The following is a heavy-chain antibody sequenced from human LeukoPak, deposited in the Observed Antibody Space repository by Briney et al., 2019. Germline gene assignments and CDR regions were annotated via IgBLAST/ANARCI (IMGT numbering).Heavy chain of an antibody. CDR3: ARGDFRGLGGSGSYYYYYMDV. D-gene: IGHD3-10*01. CDR1: GYTFTGYY. J-gene: IGHJ6*03. Sequence: ASVKVSCKASGYTFTGYYMHWVRQAPGQGLEWMGWMNPNSGNTGYAQKFQGRVTMTRNTSINTAYMELSSLRSEDTAVYYCARGDFRGLGGSGSYYYYYMDVWGKGTTVTISS. V-gene: IGHV1-8*02. CDR2: MNPNSGNT.